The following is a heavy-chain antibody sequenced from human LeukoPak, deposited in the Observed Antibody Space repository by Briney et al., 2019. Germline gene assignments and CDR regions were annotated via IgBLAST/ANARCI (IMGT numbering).Heavy chain of an antibody. J-gene: IGHJ4*02. CDR1: GFTFSNFA. D-gene: IGHD6-19*01. CDR2: ITGNGGNT. CDR3: AKDAISSLAVHRFDY. Sequence: GGSLRLSCAASGFTFSNFAMAWVRQVPGKGPEWVSGITGNGGNTYYTDSVKGRFTVSRDNSKNALFLLMNSLRAEDTAIYYCAKDAISSLAVHRFDYWGQGTLVAVSS. V-gene: IGHV3-23*01.